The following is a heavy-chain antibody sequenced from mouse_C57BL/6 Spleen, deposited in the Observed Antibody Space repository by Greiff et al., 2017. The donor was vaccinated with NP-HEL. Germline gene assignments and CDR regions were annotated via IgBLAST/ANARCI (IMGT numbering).Heavy chain of an antibody. CDR1: GFNIKDDY. J-gene: IGHJ2*01. D-gene: IGHD1-1*01. CDR2: IDPENGDT. Sequence: VQLKESGAELVRPGASVKLSCTASGFNIKDDYMHWVKQRPEQGLEWIGWIDPENGDTEYASKFQGKAPITADTSSNTAYLQLSSLTSEDTAVYYCTTLKITTVDDYWGQGTTLTVSS. V-gene: IGHV14-4*01. CDR3: TTLKITTVDDY.